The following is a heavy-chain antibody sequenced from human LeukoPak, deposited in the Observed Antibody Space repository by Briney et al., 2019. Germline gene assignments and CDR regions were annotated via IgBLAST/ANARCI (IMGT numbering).Heavy chain of an antibody. CDR1: GGSISSGGDY. J-gene: IGHJ4*02. V-gene: IGHV4-31*03. CDR2: MYYRGST. D-gene: IGHD3-3*01. CDR3: ARALRFLEWLPSFDY. Sequence: TLSLACTVYGGSISSGGDYSSWIRQHPGKGLERLGYMYYRGSTYYNRSLHSRVTISVDPTQNRFYQTVSCVTAADTAVYYCARALRFLEWLPSFDYWGQGTLVTVSS.